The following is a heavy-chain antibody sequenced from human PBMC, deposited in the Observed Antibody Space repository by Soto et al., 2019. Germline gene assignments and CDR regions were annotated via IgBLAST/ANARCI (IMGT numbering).Heavy chain of an antibody. D-gene: IGHD2-2*01. CDR1: AGTFSSYA. Sequence: QVQLVQSGAEVKKPGSSVKVSCKASAGTFSSYAISWVRQAPGQGLEWMGGIIPIFGTANYAQKFQGRVTITADKATSTAYMELSSLRSEDTAEYYCASSVNCSSTSCYRHEYEDDAIDICGQGTMVTVSS. J-gene: IGHJ3*02. CDR3: ASSVNCSSTSCYRHEYEDDAIDI. CDR2: IIPIFGTA. V-gene: IGHV1-69*06.